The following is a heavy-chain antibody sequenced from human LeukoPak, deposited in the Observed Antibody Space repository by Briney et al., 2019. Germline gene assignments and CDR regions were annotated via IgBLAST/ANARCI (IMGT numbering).Heavy chain of an antibody. V-gene: IGHV1-2*02. CDR1: GYTFTGYY. D-gene: IGHD3-10*01. CDR3: ASPLDYYGSGSYDDAFDI. J-gene: IGHJ3*02. CDR2: INPNSGGT. Sequence: GASVKVSCKASGYTFTGYYMHWVRQAPGQGLEWMGWINPNSGGTNYAQKFQGRVTMTRDTSISTAYMELSRLRSDDTAVYYCASPLDYYGSGSYDDAFDIWGQGTMVTVSS.